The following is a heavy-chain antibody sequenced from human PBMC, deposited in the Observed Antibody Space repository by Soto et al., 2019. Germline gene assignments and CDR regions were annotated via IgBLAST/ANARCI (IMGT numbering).Heavy chain of an antibody. CDR1: GFTFSSYA. CDR2: ISYDGSNK. Sequence: QVQLVESGGGVVPPGRSLRLSCAASGFTFSSYAMHWVRQAPGKGREWVAVISYDGSNKYYADSVKGRFTVSRGNSENTLYLQMPSLGAEDTAVYYCARANVSTYPGHDTGYYFDYWGQGTLVTVSS. J-gene: IGHJ4*02. D-gene: IGHD5-12*01. CDR3: ARANVSTYPGHDTGYYFDY. V-gene: IGHV3-30-3*01.